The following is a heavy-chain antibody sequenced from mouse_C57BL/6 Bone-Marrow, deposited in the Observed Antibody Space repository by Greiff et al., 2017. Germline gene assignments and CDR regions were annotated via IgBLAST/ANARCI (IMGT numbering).Heavy chain of an antibody. CDR3: ARVYGSSDYYAMDY. D-gene: IGHD1-1*01. J-gene: IGHJ4*01. CDR2: IWTGGGT. V-gene: IGHV2-9-1*01. CDR1: GFSLTSYA. Sequence: QVQLKESGPGLVAPSQSLSITCTVSGFSLTSYAISWVRQPPGKGLEWLGVIWTGGGTNYNSALKSRLSISKDNSKSQVSLKMNSLQTDDTARYYCARVYGSSDYYAMDYWGQGTSVTVSS.